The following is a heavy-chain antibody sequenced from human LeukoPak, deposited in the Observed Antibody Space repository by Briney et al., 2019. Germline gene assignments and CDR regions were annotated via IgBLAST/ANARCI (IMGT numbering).Heavy chain of an antibody. J-gene: IGHJ4*02. CDR1: GGTFSSYA. D-gene: IGHD6-19*01. CDR3: ARDMRYSSGPATDY. CDR2: IIPILGIA. V-gene: IGHV1-69*04. Sequence: GASVKVSCKASGGTFSSYAISWVRQAPGQGLEWMGRIIPILGIANYAQKFQGRVTITADKSTSTAYMELSSLRSEDTAVYYCARDMRYSSGPATDYWGQGTLVTVSS.